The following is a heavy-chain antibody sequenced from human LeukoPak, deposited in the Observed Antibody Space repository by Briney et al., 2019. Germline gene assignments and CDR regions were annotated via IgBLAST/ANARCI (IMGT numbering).Heavy chain of an antibody. V-gene: IGHV4-39*07. Sequence: SETLSLTCSVSGDSISSSNYYWGWIRQPPGKGLEWIGSIYHSGNTYYNPSLKSRVTISVDTSKNQFSLKLSSVTAADTAVYYCARDRGTWNDDGFDYWGQGTLVTVSS. D-gene: IGHD1-1*01. CDR1: GDSISSSNYY. J-gene: IGHJ4*02. CDR3: ARDRGTWNDDGFDY. CDR2: IYHSGNT.